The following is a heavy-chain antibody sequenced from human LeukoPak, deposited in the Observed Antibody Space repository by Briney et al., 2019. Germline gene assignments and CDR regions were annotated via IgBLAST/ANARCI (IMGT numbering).Heavy chain of an antibody. CDR2: INPKCGGI. CDR3: SRGGSTDSIHACGGNCYFLDC. J-gene: IGHJ4*02. D-gene: IGHD2-21*02. CDR1: GYTFTGNH. V-gene: IGHV1-2*02. Sequence: ASVNVACKASGYTFTGNHMHYVRHAPGQGLERVGCINPKCGGISYQQQSQRRGIMTRVTSLSTAYLQLSRLGPDDPAQYYVSRGGSTDSIHACGGNCYFLDCWGQGTLVTVSS.